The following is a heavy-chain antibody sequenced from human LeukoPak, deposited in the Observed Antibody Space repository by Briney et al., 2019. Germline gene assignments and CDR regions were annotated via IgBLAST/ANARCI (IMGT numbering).Heavy chain of an antibody. CDR3: ATLKRARNNFDY. Sequence: GESLKISCKSSEYSLTNDWIAWVRQMPGKGLEWMGIIYPADSDTRYSPSFQGQVTISADKSISTAYLQWSSLKASDTAMYYCATLKRARNNFDYWGQGSLVTVSS. CDR1: EYSLTNDW. CDR2: IYPADSDT. J-gene: IGHJ4*02. V-gene: IGHV5-51*01.